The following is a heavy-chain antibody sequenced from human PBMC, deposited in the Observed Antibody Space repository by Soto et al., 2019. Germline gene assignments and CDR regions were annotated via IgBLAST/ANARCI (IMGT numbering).Heavy chain of an antibody. CDR1: GFTFSSYS. CDR2: ISSSSSYI. D-gene: IGHD3-3*01. CDR3: ARGTPYDFWSGDSQGQMGQYYYYYMDV. Sequence: GGSLRLSCAASGFTFSSYSMNWVRQAPGKGLEWVSSISSSSSYIYYADSVKGRFTISRDNAKNSLYLQMNSLRAEDTVVYYCARGTPYDFWSGDSQGQMGQYYYYYMDVWGKGTTVTVSS. J-gene: IGHJ6*03. V-gene: IGHV3-21*01.